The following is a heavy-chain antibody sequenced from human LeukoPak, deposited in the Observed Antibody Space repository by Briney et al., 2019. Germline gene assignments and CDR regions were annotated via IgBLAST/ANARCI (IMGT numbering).Heavy chain of an antibody. V-gene: IGHV3-30-3*01. Sequence: GRSLRLSCAASGFTFSSYAMHWVRQAPGKGLEWVAVISYDGSNKYYADSVKGRFTIPRDNSKNTLYLQMNSLRAEDTAVYYCARAIAATPNWFDPWGQGTLVTVSS. CDR2: ISYDGSNK. CDR1: GFTFSSYA. D-gene: IGHD2-15*01. J-gene: IGHJ5*02. CDR3: ARAIAATPNWFDP.